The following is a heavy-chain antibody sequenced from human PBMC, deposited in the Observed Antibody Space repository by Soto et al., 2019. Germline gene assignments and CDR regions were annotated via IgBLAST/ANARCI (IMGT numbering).Heavy chain of an antibody. J-gene: IGHJ6*04. V-gene: IGHV3-30-3*01. D-gene: IGHD3-10*01. Sequence: GVSLRLSCAASGFTFSSYAMHWVRQAPGKGLEWVAVISYDGSNKYYADSVKGRFTISRDNSKNTLYLQMNSLRAEDTAVYYCARDLWVRGVKHDYYGMEVRGKGTKFTVS. CDR3: ARDLWVRGVKHDYYGMEV. CDR2: ISYDGSNK. CDR1: GFTFSSYA.